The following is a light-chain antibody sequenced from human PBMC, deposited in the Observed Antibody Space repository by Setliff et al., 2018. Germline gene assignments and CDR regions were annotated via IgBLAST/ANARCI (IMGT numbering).Light chain of an antibody. CDR2: DVS. V-gene: IGLV2-14*03. CDR1: SSDVGSYDF. Sequence: QSALTQPASVSGSPGQSITISCSGTSSDVGSYDFVSWYQQHPGKAPKLIIYDVSNRPSGVSNRFSGSKAGNTASLTISGLQAEGEADYYCCAYTSSTTYVFGTGTKVTVL. CDR3: CAYTSSTTYV. J-gene: IGLJ1*01.